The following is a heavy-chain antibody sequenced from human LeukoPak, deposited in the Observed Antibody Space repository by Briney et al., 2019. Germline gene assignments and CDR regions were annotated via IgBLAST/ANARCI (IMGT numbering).Heavy chain of an antibody. CDR2: VSFDGDNK. V-gene: IGHV3-30-3*01. J-gene: IGHJ4*02. D-gene: IGHD3/OR15-3a*01. Sequence: GGSLRLSCAASGFTFSSYAMHWVRQAPGKGVEWVAVVSFDGDNKYYADSVKDRFTISRDNSQNTLYLQLNSLRAEDTAVYYCARDWTLNYWGQGTLVTVSS. CDR1: GFTFSSYA. CDR3: ARDWTLNY.